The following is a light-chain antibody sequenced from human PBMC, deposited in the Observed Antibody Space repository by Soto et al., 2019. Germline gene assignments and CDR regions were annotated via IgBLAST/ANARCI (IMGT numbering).Light chain of an antibody. V-gene: IGKV3-15*01. J-gene: IGKJ1*01. CDR3: QQYYNWWT. CDR2: GTS. CDR1: QSVSSS. Sequence: EIVMTQSPATLSVSPGERVTLSCMASQSVSSSLAWYQQKPGQAPRLLIYGTSTSATVIPARFSGSGSGTEFTLTISSLQSEDFAVYYCQQYYNWWTFGQGTKVDIK.